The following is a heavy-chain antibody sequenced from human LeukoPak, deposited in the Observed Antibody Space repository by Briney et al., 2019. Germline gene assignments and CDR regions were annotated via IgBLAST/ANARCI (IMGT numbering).Heavy chain of an antibody. V-gene: IGHV4-39*07. CDR2: IYFTGST. J-gene: IGHJ5*02. CDR1: GGSISSSSYY. Sequence: PSETLSLTCTVSGGSISSSSYYWGWIRQSPGKGLEWIGYIYFTGSTYYKPSLNGRVTVSIDTSKNQFSLKINSVTAADTAVYYCARRHRMTSVTKVSGFDAWGQGTLVTVSS. D-gene: IGHD4-11*01. CDR3: ARRHRMTSVTKVSGFDA.